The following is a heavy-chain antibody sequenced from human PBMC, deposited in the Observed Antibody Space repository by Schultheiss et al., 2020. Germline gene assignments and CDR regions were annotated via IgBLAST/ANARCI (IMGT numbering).Heavy chain of an antibody. V-gene: IGHV5-51*01. CDR2: IYPGDSDT. CDR1: GYSFTSYW. Sequence: GESLKISYKGSGYSFTSYWIGWVRQMPGKGLEWMGIIYPGDSDTRYSPSFQGQVTISADKSISTAYLQWSSLKASDTAMYYCARLFSLVDTAAGYYFDYWGQGTLVTVSS. J-gene: IGHJ4*02. D-gene: IGHD5-18*01. CDR3: ARLFSLVDTAAGYYFDY.